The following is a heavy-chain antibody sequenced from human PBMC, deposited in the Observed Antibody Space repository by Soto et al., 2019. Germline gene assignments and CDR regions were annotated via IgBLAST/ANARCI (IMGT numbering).Heavy chain of an antibody. CDR3: AKDPLNYYDSNWFDP. CDR1: GFTFSSYA. CDR2: ISGSGGST. V-gene: IGHV3-23*01. Sequence: GGSLRLSCAASGFTFSSYAMSWVRQAPGKGLEWVSAISGSGGSTYYADSVKGRFTISRDNSKNTLYRQMNSLRAEDTAVYYCAKDPLNYYDSNWFDPWGQGTLVTVSS. D-gene: IGHD3-22*01. J-gene: IGHJ5*02.